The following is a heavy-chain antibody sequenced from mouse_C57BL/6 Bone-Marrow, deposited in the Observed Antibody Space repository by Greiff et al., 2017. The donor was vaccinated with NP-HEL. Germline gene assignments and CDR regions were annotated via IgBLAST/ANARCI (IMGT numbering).Heavy chain of an antibody. CDR2: IYPGDGDT. V-gene: IGHV1-82*01. Sequence: VKLMESGPELVKPGASVKISCKASGYAFSSSWMNWVKQRPGKGLEWIGRIYPGDGDTNYNGKFKGKATLTADKSSSTAYMQLSSLTSEDSAVYFCARCYYYFDYWGQGTTLTVSS. CDR3: ARCYYYFDY. J-gene: IGHJ2*01. D-gene: IGHD2-12*01. CDR1: GYAFSSSW.